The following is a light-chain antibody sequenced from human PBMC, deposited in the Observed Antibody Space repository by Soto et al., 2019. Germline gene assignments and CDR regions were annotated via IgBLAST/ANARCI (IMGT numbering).Light chain of an antibody. CDR2: DVS. CDR3: CSYAGIYTSV. J-gene: IGLJ1*01. Sequence: QSALTQPRSVSGSPGQSVTISCTGTSSDVGGYNYVSWYQQHPGKAPRLMIYDVSQRPSGVPDRFSGSKSGNTASLTISGLQAEDEADYYCCSYAGIYTSVFGTGPKVNVL. CDR1: SSDVGGYNY. V-gene: IGLV2-11*01.